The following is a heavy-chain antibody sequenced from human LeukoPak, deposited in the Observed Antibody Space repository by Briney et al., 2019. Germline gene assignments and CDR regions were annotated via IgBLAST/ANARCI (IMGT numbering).Heavy chain of an antibody. CDR2: ISSSSSTR. V-gene: IGHV3-48*02. CDR3: AKAGVSFDP. Sequence: PGGSLRLSCAASGFTFSNHNMNWVRQAPGKGLEWVSHISSSSSTRYYADSVKGRFTISRDNAKNSLYLQMNSLRDEDTAVYYCAKAGVSFDPWGQGTLVTVSS. CDR1: GFTFSNHN. J-gene: IGHJ5*02.